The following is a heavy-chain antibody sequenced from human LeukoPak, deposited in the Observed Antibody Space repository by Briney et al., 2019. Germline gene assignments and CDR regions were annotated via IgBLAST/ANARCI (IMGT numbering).Heavy chain of an antibody. CDR2: VSAYNGNT. V-gene: IGHV1-18*01. J-gene: IGHJ4*02. Sequence: GASVKVPCKASGYTFTSYGISWVRQAPGQGLEWMGWVSAYNGNTNYAQKLQDRVTMTTDTSTSTAYMELRSLRSDDTAVYYCARDHPYSTSSLDYWSQGTLVTVSS. CDR1: GYTFTSYG. D-gene: IGHD2-2*01. CDR3: ARDHPYSTSSLDY.